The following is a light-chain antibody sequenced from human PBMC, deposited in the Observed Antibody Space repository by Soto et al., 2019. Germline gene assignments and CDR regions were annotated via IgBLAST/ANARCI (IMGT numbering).Light chain of an antibody. Sequence: EIVLTQSPATLSLSPGERATLCFGASQTVSSSLAWYQQKPGQAPRLLIYEASNRATGIPARFSGSGSGADFTLTISSLEPEDFALYYCQQHINWPLTFGGGTKVDVK. CDR1: QTVSSS. CDR2: EAS. J-gene: IGKJ4*01. V-gene: IGKV3-11*01. CDR3: QQHINWPLT.